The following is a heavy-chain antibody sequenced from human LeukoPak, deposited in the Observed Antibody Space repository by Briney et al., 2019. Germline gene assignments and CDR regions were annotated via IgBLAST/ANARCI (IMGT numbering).Heavy chain of an antibody. CDR3: AELGITMIGGV. Sequence: GSLRLSCATSGFIFSSHWMSWVRPAPGKGLEWVSYISSSGSTIYYADSVKGRFTISRDNAKNSLYLQMNSLRAEDTAVYYCAELGITMIGGVWGKGTTVTISS. V-gene: IGHV3-48*01. CDR2: ISSSGSTI. D-gene: IGHD3-10*02. CDR1: GFIFSSHW. J-gene: IGHJ6*04.